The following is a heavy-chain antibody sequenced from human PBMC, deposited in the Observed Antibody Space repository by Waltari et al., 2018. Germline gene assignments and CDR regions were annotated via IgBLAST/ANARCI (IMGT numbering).Heavy chain of an antibody. D-gene: IGHD3-22*01. V-gene: IGHV4-59*01. CDR3: ARSPRAATALFYYDSSGFDY. CDR2: IYYSGST. Sequence: QVQLQESGPGLVKPSETLSLTCTVSGGSISSYYWRWIRQPPGKGMEWIGYIYYSGSTNYNPSLKSRVTISVDTSKNQFSLKLSSVTAADTAVYYCARSPRAATALFYYDSSGFDYWGQGTLVTVSS. CDR1: GGSISSYY. J-gene: IGHJ4*02.